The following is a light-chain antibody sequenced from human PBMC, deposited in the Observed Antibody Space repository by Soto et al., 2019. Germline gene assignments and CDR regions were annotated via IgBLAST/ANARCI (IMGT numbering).Light chain of an antibody. Sequence: DIQLTQSPSFLSASVGDRVTITCRASQAINTYLAWYQQKPVKAPKLLIYDASTLKSGVPSRFSGSGSGTEFSLTISNLQPEDFATYYCQHLNSYPLTFGGGTKV. CDR3: QHLNSYPLT. CDR1: QAINTY. J-gene: IGKJ4*01. CDR2: DAS. V-gene: IGKV1-9*01.